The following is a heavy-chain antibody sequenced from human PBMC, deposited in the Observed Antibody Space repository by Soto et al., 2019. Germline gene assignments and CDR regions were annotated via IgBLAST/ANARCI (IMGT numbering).Heavy chain of an antibody. CDR3: ARWTNYDGSGYYYSNWYDP. CDR2: IHYSGSI. CDR1: GASISGYY. J-gene: IGHJ5*02. V-gene: IGHV4-59*08. D-gene: IGHD3-22*01. Sequence: SETLSLTCTVSGASISGYYWSWIRQSPGKGLEWIGYIHYSGSINYNPSLKSRVTISVDTSKNQFSLKLSSVTAADTAVYYCARWTNYDGSGYYYSNWYDPWGQGTLVTVSS.